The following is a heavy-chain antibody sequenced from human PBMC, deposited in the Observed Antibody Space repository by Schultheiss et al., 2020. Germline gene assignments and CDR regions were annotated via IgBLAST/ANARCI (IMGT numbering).Heavy chain of an antibody. J-gene: IGHJ4*02. V-gene: IGHV5-51*01. CDR3: ARQLQYSSGWYSSYYFDY. CDR1: GYTFTSNW. CDR2: IYPGDSDT. D-gene: IGHD6-19*01. Sequence: GGSLTLSCKGFGYTFTSNWIAWVRQMPGKGLEWMGIIYPGDSDTRYSPSFQGQVTISADKSISTAYLQWSSLKASDTAMYYCARQLQYSSGWYSSYYFDYWGQGTLVTVSS.